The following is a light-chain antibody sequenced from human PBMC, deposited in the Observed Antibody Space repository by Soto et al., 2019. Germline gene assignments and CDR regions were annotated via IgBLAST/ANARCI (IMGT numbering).Light chain of an antibody. V-gene: IGLV1-44*01. CDR3: QSYDSSVSHYV. CDR2: SNN. CDR1: SSNIGSNT. J-gene: IGLJ1*01. Sequence: QSVLTQPPSASGTPGQRVTISCSGSSSNIGSNTVNWYQQLPGTAPKLLIYSNNQRPSGVPDRFSGSKSGTSASLAISGLQSEDEADYYCQSYDSSVSHYVFGTGTKLTVL.